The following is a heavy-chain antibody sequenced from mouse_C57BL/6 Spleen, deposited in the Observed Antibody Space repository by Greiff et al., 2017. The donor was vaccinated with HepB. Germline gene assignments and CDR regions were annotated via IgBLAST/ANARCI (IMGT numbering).Heavy chain of an antibody. CDR3: TGSYPGDY. Sequence: EVKLVEPGGGLVQPGGSMKLSCVASGFTFSNYWMNWVRQSPEKGLEWVAQIRLKSDNYATHYTVSVKGRFTISRDNSKSIVYLQMNNLRAEDNGIYYCTGSYPGDYWGQGTTLTVSS. V-gene: IGHV6-3*01. J-gene: IGHJ2*01. CDR1: GFTFSNYW. CDR2: IRLKSDNYAT.